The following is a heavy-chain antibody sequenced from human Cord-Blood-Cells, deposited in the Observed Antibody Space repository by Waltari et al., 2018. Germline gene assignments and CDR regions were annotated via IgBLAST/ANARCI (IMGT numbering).Heavy chain of an antibody. CDR2: LNAGNGNT. J-gene: IGHJ4*02. V-gene: IGHV1-3*01. D-gene: IGHD2-2*01. CDR1: GYTFTRYA. Sequence: QVQLVQSGAEVKKPRASVKVSCRACGYTFTRYAMHWVRQAPGQRLEWMGWLNAGNGNTKYSQKFQGRVTITRDTSASAAYMELSSLRSEDTAVYYCARQLFFDYWGQGTLVTVSS. CDR3: ARQLFFDY.